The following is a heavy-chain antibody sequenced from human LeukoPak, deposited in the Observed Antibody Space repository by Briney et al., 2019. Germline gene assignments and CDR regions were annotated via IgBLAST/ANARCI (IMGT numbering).Heavy chain of an antibody. CDR1: GFTFSSYA. V-gene: IGHV3-23*01. CDR3: AKDGYYDFWSGYYRETEYFQH. CDR2: ISGSGGST. J-gene: IGHJ1*01. Sequence: GGSLRLSCAASGFTFSSYAMSWVRQAPGKGLEWVSAISGSGGSTYYADSVKGRYTISRDNSKNTLYLQMNSLRAEDTAVYYCAKDGYYDFWSGYYRETEYFQHWGQGTLVTVPS. D-gene: IGHD3-3*01.